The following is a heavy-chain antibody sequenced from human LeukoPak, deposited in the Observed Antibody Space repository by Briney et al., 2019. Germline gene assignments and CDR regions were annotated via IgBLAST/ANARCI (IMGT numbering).Heavy chain of an antibody. CDR1: GFTFSSYA. CDR2: ISGSGGST. Sequence: GGSLRLSCAASGFTFSSYAMSWVRQAPGKGLEWVSAISGSGGSTYYADSVKGRFTISRDNSKNTLYLQMNGLRAEDTAVYYCAKGPNWNDVPSDYWGQGTLVTVSS. J-gene: IGHJ4*02. CDR3: AKGPNWNDVPSDY. D-gene: IGHD1-1*01. V-gene: IGHV3-23*01.